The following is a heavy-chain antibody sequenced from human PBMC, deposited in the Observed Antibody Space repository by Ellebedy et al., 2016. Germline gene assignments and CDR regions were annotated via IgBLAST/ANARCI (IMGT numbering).Heavy chain of an antibody. CDR3: ATGLTQFFEH. J-gene: IGHJ4*02. CDR2: VQRKIEGETA. V-gene: IGHV3-15*01. Sequence: GESLKISXAVSGFAFSDAYMSWFRQAPGKGLEWIGHVQRKIEGETADYAAPVKGKYTISRDDSKNMFYLQMNSLKTEDTAFYYCATGLTQFFEHWGQGTLVTVSS. CDR1: GFAFSDAY. D-gene: IGHD4-23*01.